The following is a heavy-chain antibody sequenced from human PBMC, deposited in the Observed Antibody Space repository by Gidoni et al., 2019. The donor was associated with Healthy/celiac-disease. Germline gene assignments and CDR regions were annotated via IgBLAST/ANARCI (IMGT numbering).Heavy chain of an antibody. CDR2: ISSSGSTI. D-gene: IGHD3-22*01. CDR3: ARDLWYYYDSSGYHTPGY. Sequence: QVQLVESGGGLVKPGGSLRLSCAASGLNFSDYYMSWIRQAPGKGLEWVSYISSSGSTIYYADSVKGRFTISRDNAKNSLYLQMNSLRAEDTAVYYCARDLWYYYDSSGYHTPGYWGQGTLVTVSS. CDR1: GLNFSDYY. V-gene: IGHV3-11*01. J-gene: IGHJ4*02.